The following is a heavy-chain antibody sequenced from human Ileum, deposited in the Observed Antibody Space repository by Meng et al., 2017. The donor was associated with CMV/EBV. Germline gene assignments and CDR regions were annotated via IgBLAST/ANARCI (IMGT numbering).Heavy chain of an antibody. CDR1: GFIFSTYA. CDR2: IYSGGTST. CDR3: VRDGGYRYDSALRNHYFDY. V-gene: IGHV3-23*03. Sequence: GESLKISCAASGFIFSTYAMSWVRQAPGKGLEWVSVIYSGGTSTYYADSVKGRFTISRDNSKNTLYLQMNSLRAEDTAVYYCVRDGGYRYDSALRNHYFDYWGQGTLVTVAS. D-gene: IGHD5-18*01. J-gene: IGHJ4*02.